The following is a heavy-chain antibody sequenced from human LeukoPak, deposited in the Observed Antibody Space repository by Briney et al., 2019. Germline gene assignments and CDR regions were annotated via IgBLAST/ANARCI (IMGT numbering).Heavy chain of an antibody. V-gene: IGHV3-74*01. CDR1: EFTLKDYW. CDR3: ARDPPAVTANTYG. J-gene: IGHJ4*02. Sequence: PGGSLRLSCEASEFTLKDYWMHWVRQGPGKGLVWVSRINSDGSSASYADSVKGRFTISRDGSKNTLYLQMNSLRVEDTAVYYCARDPPAVTANTYGWGQGTLVTVSS. CDR2: INSDGSSA. D-gene: IGHD5-18*01.